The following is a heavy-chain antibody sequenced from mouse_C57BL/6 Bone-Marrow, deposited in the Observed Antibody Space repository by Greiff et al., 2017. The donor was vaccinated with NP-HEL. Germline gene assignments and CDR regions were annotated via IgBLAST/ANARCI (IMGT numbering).Heavy chain of an antibody. D-gene: IGHD2-3*01. V-gene: IGHV5-6*02. Sequence: EVKLEESGGDLVKPGGSLKLSCAASGFTFSSYGMSWVRQTPDKRLEWVATISSGGSYTYYPDSVKGRFTISRDNAKNTLYLQMSSLKSEDTAMYYCARQEDGYLFAYWGQGTLVTVSA. CDR3: ARQEDGYLFAY. CDR1: GFTFSSYG. CDR2: ISSGGSYT. J-gene: IGHJ3*01.